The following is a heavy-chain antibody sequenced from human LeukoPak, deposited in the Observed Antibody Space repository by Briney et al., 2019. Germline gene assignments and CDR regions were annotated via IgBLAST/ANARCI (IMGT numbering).Heavy chain of an antibody. V-gene: IGHV3-48*04. Sequence: GGSLRLSCAASGFTFSSYAMSWVRQAPGKGLEWVSYISSSGSTIYYADSVKGRFTISRDNAKNSLYLQMNSLRAEDTAVYYCAIDSRYYDSSGYESWGQGTLVTVSS. D-gene: IGHD3-22*01. CDR3: AIDSRYYDSSGYES. CDR1: GFTFSSYA. CDR2: ISSSGSTI. J-gene: IGHJ1*01.